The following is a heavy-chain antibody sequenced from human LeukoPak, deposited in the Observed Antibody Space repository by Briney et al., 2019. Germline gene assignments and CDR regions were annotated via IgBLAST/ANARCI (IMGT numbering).Heavy chain of an antibody. CDR2: IYTSGST. D-gene: IGHD3-10*01. Sequence: PSQTLSLTCTVSGGSISSGSYYWSWIRQPAGKGLEWIGRIYTSGSTNYNPSLKSRVTISVDTSKNQFSLKLSSVTAADTAVYYCARGVGLVRGVTTVPFDYWGQGTLVTVSS. J-gene: IGHJ4*02. V-gene: IGHV4-61*02. CDR1: GGSISSGSYY. CDR3: ARGVGLVRGVTTVPFDY.